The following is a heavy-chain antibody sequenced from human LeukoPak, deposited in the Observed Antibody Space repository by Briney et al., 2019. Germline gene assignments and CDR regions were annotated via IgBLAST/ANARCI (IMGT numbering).Heavy chain of an antibody. D-gene: IGHD3-3*01. CDR3: ARDYDFWSGYHPDYYYMDV. J-gene: IGHJ6*03. CDR1: GGSISSYY. CDR2: IYTSGST. V-gene: IGHV4-4*07. Sequence: PSETLSLTCTVSGGSISSYYWSWIRQPAGKGLEWIGRIYTSGSTNYNPSPKSRVTISVDTSKNQFSLKLSSVTAADTAVYYCARDYDFWSGYHPDYYYMDVWGKGTTVTVSS.